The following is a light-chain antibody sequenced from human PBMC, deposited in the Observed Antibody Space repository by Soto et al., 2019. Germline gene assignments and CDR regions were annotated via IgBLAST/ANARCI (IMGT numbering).Light chain of an antibody. CDR2: RAS. J-gene: IGKJ1*01. CDR3: QQYGGSPRT. Sequence: EIVTTQSPATLSVSPGERATLSCRASQSVNSNLAWYQQKPGQAPRLLIYRASTRATGISARFSGSGSGTEFTLTISRLEPEDFAVYYCQQYGGSPRTFGQGTKVDIK. V-gene: IGKV3-15*01. CDR1: QSVNSN.